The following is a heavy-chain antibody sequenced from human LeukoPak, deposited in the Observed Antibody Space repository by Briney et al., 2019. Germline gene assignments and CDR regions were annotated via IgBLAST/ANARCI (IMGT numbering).Heavy chain of an antibody. CDR3: TRPPYNSGWYYFDY. CDR2: ISSSSSSV. J-gene: IGHJ4*02. CDR1: GFSFSDFY. V-gene: IGHV3-11*04. Sequence: GGSLRLSCVASGFSFSDFYMSWIRQAPGKGLEWVSYISSSSSSVYYADSVKGRFTISRDNAKNSLYLQMNSLRAEDTAVYYCTRPPYNSGWYYFDYWGQGTLVTVSS. D-gene: IGHD6-19*01.